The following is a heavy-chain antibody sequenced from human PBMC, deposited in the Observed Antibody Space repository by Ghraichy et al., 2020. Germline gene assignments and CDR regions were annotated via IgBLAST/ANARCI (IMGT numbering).Heavy chain of an antibody. V-gene: IGHV3-23*01. CDR2: ISGSGGST. D-gene: IGHD1-26*01. CDR3: AKDLTSGSYYSDAFDI. Sequence: LSLTCAASGFTFSSYTMSWVRQAPGKGLEWVSAISGSGGSTYYADSVRGRFTISRDNSKNTLYLQLNSLRAEDTAVYYCAKDLTSGSYYSDAFDIWGLGTMVSVSS. J-gene: IGHJ3*02. CDR1: GFTFSSYT.